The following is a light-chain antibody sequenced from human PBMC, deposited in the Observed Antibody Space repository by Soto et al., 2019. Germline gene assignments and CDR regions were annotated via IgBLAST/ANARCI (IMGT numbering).Light chain of an antibody. J-gene: IGKJ2*01. CDR2: SAS. CDR1: QSISSY. Sequence: DIQMTQSPSSLSSSVGDRVTITCRASQSISSYLNWYQQNPGKAPKLLIYSASSLQSGVTSRFSGSGSGTDFTLTISSLQPEDFATYYCQQSYSTHTFGQGTKLEIK. V-gene: IGKV1-39*01. CDR3: QQSYSTHT.